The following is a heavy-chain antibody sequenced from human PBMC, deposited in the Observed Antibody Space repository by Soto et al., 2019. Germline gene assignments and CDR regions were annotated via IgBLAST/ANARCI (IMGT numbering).Heavy chain of an antibody. CDR2: IYPGDSGT. V-gene: IGHV5-51*01. Sequence: GESLKISCKGSGYSFTSYWIGWVRQMPGKGLEWMGIIYPGDSGTRYSPSFQGQVTISADKSISTAYLQWSSLKASDTAMYYCARHGSSSWYLGYYYGMDVWGQGTTVTVSS. D-gene: IGHD6-13*01. CDR1: GYSFTSYW. J-gene: IGHJ6*02. CDR3: ARHGSSSWYLGYYYGMDV.